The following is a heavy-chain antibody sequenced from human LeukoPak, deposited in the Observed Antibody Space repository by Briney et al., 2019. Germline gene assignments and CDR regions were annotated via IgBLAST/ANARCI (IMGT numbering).Heavy chain of an antibody. D-gene: IGHD6-19*01. CDR1: GGSISSYY. J-gene: IGHJ4*02. Sequence: SETLSLTCTVSGGSISSYYWSWIRQPPGKGLEWIGYIYYSGSTNYNPSLKSRVTISVDTSKNQFSLKLSPVTAADTAVYYCARQQYSSGWYGYYFDYWGQGTLVTVSS. CDR3: ARQQYSSGWYGYYFDY. V-gene: IGHV4-59*08. CDR2: IYYSGST.